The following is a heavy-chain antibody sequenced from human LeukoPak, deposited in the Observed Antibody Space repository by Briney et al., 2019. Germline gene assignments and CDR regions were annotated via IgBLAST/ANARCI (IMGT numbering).Heavy chain of an antibody. CDR3: AKDTFYDSSGYPDY. J-gene: IGHJ4*02. D-gene: IGHD3-22*01. CDR2: IIESGEST. V-gene: IGHV3-23*01. Sequence: GGSLRLSCAASGFTFKNYAMYWVRQAPGKGLEWVSAIIESGESTYYTDSVKGRFTISRDNSKNTLYLQMNSLRAEDTAFYYCAKDTFYDSSGYPDYWGQGTLVTVSS. CDR1: GFTFKNYA.